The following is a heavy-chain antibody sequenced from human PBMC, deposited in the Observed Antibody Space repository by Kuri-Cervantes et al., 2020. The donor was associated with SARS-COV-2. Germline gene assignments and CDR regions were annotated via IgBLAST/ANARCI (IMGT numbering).Heavy chain of an antibody. CDR2: ISGSGGST. J-gene: IGHJ6*02. CDR3: AKDSGYQLHYVYYYYGMDV. D-gene: IGHD2-2*01. Sequence: GGSLRLSCAASGFTFSRYAMHWVRQAPGKGLEWVSAISGSGGSTYYADSVKGRFTISRDNSKNTLYLQMNSLRAEDTAVYYCAKDSGYQLHYVYYYYGMDVWGQGTTVTVSS. V-gene: IGHV3-23*01. CDR1: GFTFSRYA.